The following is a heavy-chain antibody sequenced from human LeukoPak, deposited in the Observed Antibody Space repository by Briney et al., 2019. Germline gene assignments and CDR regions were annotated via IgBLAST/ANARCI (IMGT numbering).Heavy chain of an antibody. CDR2: MNPNSGNT. V-gene: IGHV1-8*01. CDR3: ARGSSGWPYQDAFDI. D-gene: IGHD6-19*01. CDR1: GYTFTSYD. J-gene: IGHJ3*02. Sequence: GASVKVSCKASGYTFTSYDINWVRQATGQGLEWMGWMNPNSGNTGYAQRFQGSLTMTRNTSISTAYMELSSLRSEDTAVYYCARGSSGWPYQDAFDIWGQGTMVTVSS.